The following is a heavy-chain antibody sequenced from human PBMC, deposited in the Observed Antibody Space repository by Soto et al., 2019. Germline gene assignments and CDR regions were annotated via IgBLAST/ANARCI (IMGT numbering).Heavy chain of an antibody. Sequence: GGSLRLSCAASGFTFSSYGIHWVRQAPGKGLEWVALIWYDGSNEYYADSVKGRFTISRDNSKNVLWLQMSSLRAEDTAVYYCVGGATDGTVGLDYSGQGILDIVSS. CDR2: IWYDGSNE. CDR3: VGGATDGTVGLDY. CDR1: GFTFSSYG. J-gene: IGHJ4*02. V-gene: IGHV3-33*01. D-gene: IGHD1-1*01.